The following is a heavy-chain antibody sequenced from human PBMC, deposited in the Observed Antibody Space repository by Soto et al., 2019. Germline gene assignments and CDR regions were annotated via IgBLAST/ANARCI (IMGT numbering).Heavy chain of an antibody. D-gene: IGHD4-17*01. J-gene: IGHJ4*02. Sequence: SETLSITCTFSGGSISSYYWSWIRQPPGKGLEWIGYIYYSGSTNYNPSLKSRVTISVDTSKNQFSLKLSSVTAADTAVYYCARRYGASFDYWGQGTLVTVSS. CDR1: GGSISSYY. V-gene: IGHV4-59*01. CDR2: IYYSGST. CDR3: ARRYGASFDY.